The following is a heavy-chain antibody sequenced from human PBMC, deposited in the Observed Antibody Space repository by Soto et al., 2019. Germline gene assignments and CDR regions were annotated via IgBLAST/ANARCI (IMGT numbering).Heavy chain of an antibody. CDR2: ISSSSSYI. Sequence: PGGSLRLSCAASGFTFSSYSMNWVRQAPGKGLEWVSSISSSSSYIYYADSVKGRFTISRDNAKNSLYLQMNSLRAEDTAVYYCARGPLTIFGVVITRAGEYNWFDPWGQGTLVTVSS. D-gene: IGHD3-3*01. CDR1: GFTFSSYS. CDR3: ARGPLTIFGVVITRAGEYNWFDP. J-gene: IGHJ5*02. V-gene: IGHV3-21*01.